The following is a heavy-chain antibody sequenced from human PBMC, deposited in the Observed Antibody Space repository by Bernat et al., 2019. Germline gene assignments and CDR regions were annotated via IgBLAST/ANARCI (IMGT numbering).Heavy chain of an antibody. CDR2: ISYDGSNK. D-gene: IGHD3-3*01. CDR3: GRGGLRFLEWLLVY. J-gene: IGHJ4*02. CDR1: GFTFSSYA. V-gene: IGHV3-30-3*01. Sequence: QVQLVESGGGVVQPGRSLRLSCAASGFTFSSYAMHWVRQAPGKGLERVAVISYDGSNKYYADSVKGRFTISRDNSKNPLYLQMNSLRAEDTAVYYCGRGGLRFLEWLLVYWGQGTLVTVSS.